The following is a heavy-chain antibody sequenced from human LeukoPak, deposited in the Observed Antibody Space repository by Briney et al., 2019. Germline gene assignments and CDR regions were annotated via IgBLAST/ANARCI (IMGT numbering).Heavy chain of an antibody. J-gene: IGHJ4*02. CDR3: ARGLNDSWTGENY. CDR2: INHSGST. CDR1: DGSFSGYY. Sequence: SETLSLTCAVYDGSFSGYYWSWIRQPPGKGLEWIGEINHSGSTNYNPYLKSRVTISLDTSKSHFSLKVRYVTAADTAVYYCARGLNDSWTGENYWGQGTLVTVSS. D-gene: IGHD3-3*01. V-gene: IGHV4-34*01.